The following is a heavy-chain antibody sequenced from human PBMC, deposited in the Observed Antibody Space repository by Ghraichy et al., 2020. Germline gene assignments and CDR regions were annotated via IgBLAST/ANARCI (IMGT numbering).Heavy chain of an antibody. CDR3: ARDHHSSGYDY. Sequence: SVKVSCKASGGTFSSYSISWVRQDPGQGLEWMGGIIPNFGTANYAQKFQVRVTITAYESTSTAYMELSSLRSEDTAVYYCARDHHSSGYDYWGQGTLVTVSS. CDR1: GGTFSSYS. V-gene: IGHV1-69*13. D-gene: IGHD3-22*01. J-gene: IGHJ4*02. CDR2: IIPNFGTA.